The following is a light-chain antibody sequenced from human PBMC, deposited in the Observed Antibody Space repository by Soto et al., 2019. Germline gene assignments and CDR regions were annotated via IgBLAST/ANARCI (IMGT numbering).Light chain of an antibody. Sequence: EILMTQSPATLSVSPGDRATLSCRASQSVSNNLAWYQQRPGQAPRLLIYGASTRATGIPARFSGSGSGTEFTLTISSLQSEDFAVYYCQQYGSSFTFGQGTKLQIK. CDR1: QSVSNN. J-gene: IGKJ2*01. V-gene: IGKV3-15*01. CDR2: GAS. CDR3: QQYGSSFT.